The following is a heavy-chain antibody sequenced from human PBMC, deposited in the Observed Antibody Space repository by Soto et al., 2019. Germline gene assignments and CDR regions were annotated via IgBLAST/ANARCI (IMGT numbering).Heavy chain of an antibody. CDR3: ARPYSSGPAGYYYYYGMDV. Sequence: SETLSLTCTVSGGSISSYYWSWIRQPPGKGLEWIGYIYYSGSTNYNPSLKSRVTISVDTSKNQFSLKLSSVTAADRAVYYCARPYSSGPAGYYYYYGMDVWGQGTTVTVSS. D-gene: IGHD6-19*01. CDR1: GGSISSYY. CDR2: IYYSGST. V-gene: IGHV4-59*12. J-gene: IGHJ6*02.